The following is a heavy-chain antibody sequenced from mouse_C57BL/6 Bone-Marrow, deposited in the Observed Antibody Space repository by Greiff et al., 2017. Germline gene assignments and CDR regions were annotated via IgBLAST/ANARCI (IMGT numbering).Heavy chain of an antibody. V-gene: IGHV1-22*01. CDR1: GYTFTDYN. J-gene: IGHJ1*03. CDR3: ARRPVVATGYFDV. CDR2: INPNNGGT. Sequence: VQLKESGPELVKPGASVKMSCKASGYTFTDYNMHWVKQSHGKSLEWIGYINPNNGGTSYNQKFKGKATLTVNKSSSTAYMELRSLTSEDSAVYYCARRPVVATGYFDVWGTGTTVTVSS. D-gene: IGHD1-1*01.